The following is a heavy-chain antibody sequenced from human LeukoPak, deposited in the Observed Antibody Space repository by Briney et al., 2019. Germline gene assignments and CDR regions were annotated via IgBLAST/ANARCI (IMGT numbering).Heavy chain of an antibody. V-gene: IGHV1-69*13. CDR2: IIPIFGTA. J-gene: IGHJ4*02. CDR3: ARGGRPAAVIYYFDY. CDR1: GGTFSSYA. D-gene: IGHD2-2*01. Sequence: SVKVSCKASGGTFSSYAISWVRQAPGQGLEWMGRIIPIFGTANYAQKFQGRVTITADESTSTAYMELSSLRSEDTAVYYCARGGRPAAVIYYFDYWGQGTLVTVSS.